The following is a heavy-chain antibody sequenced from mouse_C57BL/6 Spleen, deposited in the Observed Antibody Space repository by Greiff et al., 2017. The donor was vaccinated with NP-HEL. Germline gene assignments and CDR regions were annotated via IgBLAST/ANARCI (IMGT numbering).Heavy chain of an antibody. D-gene: IGHD1-1*01. J-gene: IGHJ2*01. CDR3: ARAPYYYGSSLFDY. Sequence: EVQLQQSGPELVKPGASVKIPCKASGYTFTDYNMDWVKQSHGKSLEWIGDINPNNGGTIYNQKFKGKATLTVDKSSSTAYMELRSLTSEDTAVYYCARAPYYYGSSLFDYWGQGTTLTVSS. V-gene: IGHV1-18*01. CDR1: GYTFTDYN. CDR2: INPNNGGT.